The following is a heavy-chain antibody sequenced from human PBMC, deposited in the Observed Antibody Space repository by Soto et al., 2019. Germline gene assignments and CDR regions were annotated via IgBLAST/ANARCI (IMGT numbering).Heavy chain of an antibody. CDR1: GFNFKKFA. V-gene: IGHV3-23*01. J-gene: IGHJ4*02. CDR3: AKADGEQWLIPHLDN. CDR2: ISCCGGST. Sequence: EVQLLESGGGVVQPGGSLRLSCEASGFNFKKFAMGWVRQAPGEGLEWVSGISCCGGSTSYADSVKGRFSLARDDSKHTLSLQLNSLRVEDTARYYCAKADGEQWLIPHLDNWGQGTLVTVS. D-gene: IGHD6-19*01.